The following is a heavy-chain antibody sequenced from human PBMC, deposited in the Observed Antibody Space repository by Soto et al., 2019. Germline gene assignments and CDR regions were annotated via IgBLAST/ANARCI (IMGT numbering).Heavy chain of an antibody. CDR2: MTGGGGDI. CDR3: AKDAVYNDGLWLVAN. CDR1: GFSFSRYA. V-gene: IGHV3-23*01. J-gene: IGHJ4*02. D-gene: IGHD5-12*01. Sequence: EVQLLESGGGLVQPGGSLRLSCAASGFSFSRYAMMWVRQAPGKGQEWVAGMTGGGGDIRYADSVKGRFTISKDNSKNTLYLQLNSVRAEDTAIYYCAKDAVYNDGLWLVANWGQGTLVTVSS.